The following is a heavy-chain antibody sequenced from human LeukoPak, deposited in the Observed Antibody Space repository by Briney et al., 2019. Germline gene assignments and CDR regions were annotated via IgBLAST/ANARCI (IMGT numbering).Heavy chain of an antibody. J-gene: IGHJ4*02. CDR3: ASYYYDSSGYYSDY. V-gene: IGHV4-30-2*01. D-gene: IGHD3-22*01. CDR2: IYHSGST. CDR1: GGSISSGGYY. Sequence: PSQTLSLTCTVSGGSISSGGYYWSWIRQPPGKGLEWIGYIYHSGSTYYNPSLKSRVTISVDRSKNQFSLKLSSVTAADTAVYYCASYYYDSSGYYSDYWGQGTLVTVSS.